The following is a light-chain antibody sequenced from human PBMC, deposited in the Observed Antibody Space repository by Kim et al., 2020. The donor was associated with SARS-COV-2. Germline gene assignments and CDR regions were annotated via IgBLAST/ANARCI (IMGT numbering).Light chain of an antibody. CDR1: SLRSYY. Sequence: SSELTQDPAVSVVLGQTVRITCQGDSLRSYYASWYQQKPGQAPVLVIYGKNNRPSGIPDRFSGSSSGNTASLTITGAQAEDEADYYCNSRDSSGNHQVFGGGTQLTVL. J-gene: IGLJ2*01. V-gene: IGLV3-19*01. CDR2: GKN. CDR3: NSRDSSGNHQV.